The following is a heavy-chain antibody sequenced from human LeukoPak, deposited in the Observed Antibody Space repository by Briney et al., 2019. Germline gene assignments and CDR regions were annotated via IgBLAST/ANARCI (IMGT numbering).Heavy chain of an antibody. D-gene: IGHD3-22*01. Sequence: GGSLRLSCAASGFTFSNYGLSWVRQAPGKGLEWVSGITGSGGSTYYADSVKGRFTISRDNSKNTLYLQMNSLRAEDTAVYYCAKDWYYYDSSGYPRFDPWGLGALVTVSS. CDR1: GFTFSNYG. J-gene: IGHJ5*02. CDR2: ITGSGGST. CDR3: AKDWYYYDSSGYPRFDP. V-gene: IGHV3-23*01.